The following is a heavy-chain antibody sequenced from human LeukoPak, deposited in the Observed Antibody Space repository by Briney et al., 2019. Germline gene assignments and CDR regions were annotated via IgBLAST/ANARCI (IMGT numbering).Heavy chain of an antibody. CDR1: GFTVSSNY. V-gene: IGHV3-53*01. CDR3: TKLKGWYGDGYFDY. J-gene: IGHJ4*02. Sequence: PGGSLRLSCAASGFTVSSNYMSWVRQPPGKGLAWVSVIYSGGTTFYADSVKGRFTISRDNSRNTLYLQMNSLRADDTAVYYCTKLKGWYGDGYFDYWGQGIVVTVSS. CDR2: IYSGGTT. D-gene: IGHD6-19*01.